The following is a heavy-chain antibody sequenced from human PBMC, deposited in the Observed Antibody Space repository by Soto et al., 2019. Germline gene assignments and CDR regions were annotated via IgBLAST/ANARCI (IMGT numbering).Heavy chain of an antibody. CDR3: ARGIAARYYYYGMDV. Sequence: SETLSLTCAFYGWSFSGYYWILIRQPPGKGLEWIGEINHSGSTNYNPSLKSRVTISVDTSKNQFSLKLSSVTAADTAVYYCARGIAARYYYYGMDVWGQGTTVTVSS. J-gene: IGHJ6*02. V-gene: IGHV4-34*01. CDR1: GWSFSGYY. CDR2: INHSGST. D-gene: IGHD6-6*01.